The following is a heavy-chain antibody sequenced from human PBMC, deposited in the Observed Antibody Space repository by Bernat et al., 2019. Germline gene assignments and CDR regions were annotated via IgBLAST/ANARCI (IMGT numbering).Heavy chain of an antibody. Sequence: QVQLVQSGAEVKKPGASVKVSCKASGYTFPSFGISWVRQAPGQGLEWMGWISAYNGNTNYAQKLQGRVTMTTDTSTSTAYMELRSLRSDDTAVYYCAREDCSGGSCVYFDYWGQRTLVTVSS. CDR3: AREDCSGGSCVYFDY. D-gene: IGHD2-15*01. V-gene: IGHV1-18*01. CDR1: GYTFPSFG. J-gene: IGHJ4*02. CDR2: ISAYNGNT.